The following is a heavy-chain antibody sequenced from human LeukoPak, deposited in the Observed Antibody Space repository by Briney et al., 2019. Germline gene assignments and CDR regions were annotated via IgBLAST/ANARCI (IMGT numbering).Heavy chain of an antibody. CDR2: MNPNSGNT. Sequence: GASVKVSCKASGCAFNSYDINWVRQATGQGLEWMGWMNPNSGNTGYTQKFQGRVTITRNTSISTAYMELSSLRSEDTAVYYCARGRSPSGVATSYYMDVWGKGTTVTVSS. D-gene: IGHD2-8*01. CDR3: ARGRSPSGVATSYYMDV. J-gene: IGHJ6*03. V-gene: IGHV1-8*03. CDR1: GCAFNSYD.